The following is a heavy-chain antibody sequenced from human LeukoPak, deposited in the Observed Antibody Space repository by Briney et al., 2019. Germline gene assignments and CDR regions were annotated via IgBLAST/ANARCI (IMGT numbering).Heavy chain of an antibody. CDR1: GFTFTNYW. D-gene: IGHD3-3*01. CDR3: ARGGGDFWSAYYSGYYFDY. V-gene: IGHV3-7*01. CDR2: IKQDGSEK. Sequence: PGGSLRLSCAASGFTFTNYWMSWVRQAPGKGLEWVDNIKQDGSEKYHVDSVKGRFTISRDNAESSLYLQMNSLRAEDTAVYYCARGGGDFWSAYYSGYYFDYWGQGTLVTVSS. J-gene: IGHJ4*02.